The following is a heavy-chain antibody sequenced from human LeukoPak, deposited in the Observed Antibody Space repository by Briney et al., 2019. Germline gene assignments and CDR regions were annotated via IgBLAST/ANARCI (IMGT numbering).Heavy chain of an antibody. Sequence: ASVKVSCKASGYTYTHHGITWVRQAPGQGLEWMGSISPYNGDTKYAQDLQGRVTLTTNATTTPANIELAALRPGTTSVFICARGPSNTSGRYQYFDLWGRGTLVTVSS. D-gene: IGHD6-19*01. J-gene: IGHJ2*01. V-gene: IGHV1-18*01. CDR3: ARGPSNTSGRYQYFDL. CDR2: ISPYNGDT. CDR1: GYTYTHHG.